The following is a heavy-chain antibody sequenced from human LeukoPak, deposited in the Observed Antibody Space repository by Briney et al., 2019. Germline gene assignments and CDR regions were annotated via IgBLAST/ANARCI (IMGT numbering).Heavy chain of an antibody. D-gene: IGHD3-3*01. CDR2: INSDGSST. CDR1: GFTFSSYW. J-gene: IGHJ4*02. V-gene: IGHV3-74*01. Sequence: GGSLRLSCAASGFTFSSYWMHWVRQAPGKGLVWVSRINSDGSSTSCADSVKGRFTISRDNAKNTLYLQMNSLRAEDTAVYYCASSGTYYDFWSGYYVDYWGQGTLVTVSS. CDR3: ASSGTYYDFWSGYYVDY.